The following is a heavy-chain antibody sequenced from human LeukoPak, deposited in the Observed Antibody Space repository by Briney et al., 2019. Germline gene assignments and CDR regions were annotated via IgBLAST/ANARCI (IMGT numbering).Heavy chain of an antibody. CDR2: IYYSGST. Sequence: SETLSLTCTVSGGSISSYYWSWIRQPPGKGLEWIGYIYYSGSTNYNPSLKSRVTISVDTSKNQFSLKLSSVTAADTAVYYCGRHDDYGSGSYRSFGMDVWGQGTTVTVSS. D-gene: IGHD3-10*01. CDR1: GGSISSYY. CDR3: GRHDDYGSGSYRSFGMDV. V-gene: IGHV4-59*08. J-gene: IGHJ6*02.